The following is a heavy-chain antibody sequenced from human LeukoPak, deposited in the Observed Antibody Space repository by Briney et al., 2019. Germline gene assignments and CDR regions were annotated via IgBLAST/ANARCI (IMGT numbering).Heavy chain of an antibody. CDR2: VNHSGRT. Sequence: SQTLSLTCAVYGESLSGYFWTWVRQPPRKGLGWVGEVNHSGRTNSNPSLKSRVTISADTSKTQFSRKMRSVTAADTAVYYCARARGTVAIDYWGQGTPVTVSS. D-gene: IGHD5-12*01. V-gene: IGHV4-34*01. CDR3: ARARGTVAIDY. J-gene: IGHJ4*02. CDR1: GESLSGYF.